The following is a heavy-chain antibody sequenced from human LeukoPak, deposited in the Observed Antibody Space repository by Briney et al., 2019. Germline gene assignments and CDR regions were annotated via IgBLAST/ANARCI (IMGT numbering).Heavy chain of an antibody. CDR2: IYYNGDT. J-gene: IGHJ6*03. Sequence: TETLSLTCTVSGGSIGSSTYYWVWIRQPPGKGLEWIGSIYYNGDTYYSPSLQSRVSISVATSKNQFSLKLSSVTAADTAVYYCARERLSYYYMDAWGKGTTVTVSS. V-gene: IGHV4-39*07. CDR3: ARERLSYYYMDA. D-gene: IGHD1-1*01. CDR1: GGSIGSSTYY.